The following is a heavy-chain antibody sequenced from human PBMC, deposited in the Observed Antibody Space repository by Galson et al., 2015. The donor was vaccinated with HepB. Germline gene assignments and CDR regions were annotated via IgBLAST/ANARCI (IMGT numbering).Heavy chain of an antibody. D-gene: IGHD4-23*01. J-gene: IGHJ3*02. V-gene: IGHV3-30-3*01. Sequence: SLRLSCAASGFTFSSYAMHWVRQAPGKGLEWVAVISYDGSNKYYADSVKGRFTISRDNSKNTLYLQMNSLRAEDTAVYYCARDHDYGGNSEGIWGQGTMVTVSS. CDR1: GFTFSSYA. CDR3: ARDHDYGGNSEGI. CDR2: ISYDGSNK.